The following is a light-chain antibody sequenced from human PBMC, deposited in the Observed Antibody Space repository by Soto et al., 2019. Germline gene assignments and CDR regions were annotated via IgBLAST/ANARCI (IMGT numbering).Light chain of an antibody. CDR2: GAS. V-gene: IGKV3-15*01. CDR1: QSISSN. CDR3: QQYNTWIT. J-gene: IGKJ5*01. Sequence: EIVMTQSPATLSVSPGERTTLSCRARQSISSNLAWYQQKPGQDPRLLIYGASTMATGVAARFSGSGSGTYFTLTISSMQSEDFAVYYCQQYNTWITYGQGKRLEIK.